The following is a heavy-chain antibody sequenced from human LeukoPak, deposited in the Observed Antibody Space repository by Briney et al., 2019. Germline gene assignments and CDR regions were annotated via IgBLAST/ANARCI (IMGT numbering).Heavy chain of an antibody. V-gene: IGHV3-23*01. CDR3: AKLPAAGGDCGYMES. Sequence: LGGSLRLSCAASGFTFTNYAMTWVRQAPGKGLEWVSAIARSGGYTYYADSVRGRFTISRDNSKNTLYLQTSSLRAEDTAVYYCAKLPAAGGDCGYMESWGQGTLVTVSS. D-gene: IGHD2-21*01. CDR1: GFTFTNYA. CDR2: IARSGGYT. J-gene: IGHJ5*02.